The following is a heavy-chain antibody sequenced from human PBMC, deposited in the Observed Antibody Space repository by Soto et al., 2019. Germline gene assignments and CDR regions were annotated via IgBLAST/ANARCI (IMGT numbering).Heavy chain of an antibody. D-gene: IGHD5-12*01. J-gene: IGHJ4*02. CDR1: GGSFSGYY. CDR2: INHSGST. CDR3: ARGGGEDIVATTRPQYYFDY. Sequence: SATLSLTCAVYGGSFSGYYWSWIRQPPGKGLEWIGEINHSGSTNYNPSLKSRVTISVDTSKNQFSLKLSSVTAADTAVYYCARGGGEDIVATTRPQYYFDYWGQGTLVTVSS. V-gene: IGHV4-34*01.